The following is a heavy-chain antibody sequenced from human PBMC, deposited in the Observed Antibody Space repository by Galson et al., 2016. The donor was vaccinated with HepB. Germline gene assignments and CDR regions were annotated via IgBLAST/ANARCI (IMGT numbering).Heavy chain of an antibody. J-gene: IGHJ4*02. CDR3: ARDPPDEFDGSGWTGDY. CDR2: ISHGGTA. D-gene: IGHD6-25*01. V-gene: IGHV4-4*02. CDR1: GCSLTSTYW. Sequence: ETLSLTCSVSGCSLTSTYWWSWVRQPPGKGLEWIGEISHGGTANYNPSFKSRVTMSVDKSKNQFSLNLTSVTAADTAVYYCARDPPDEFDGSGWTGDYWGQGTLVTVSS.